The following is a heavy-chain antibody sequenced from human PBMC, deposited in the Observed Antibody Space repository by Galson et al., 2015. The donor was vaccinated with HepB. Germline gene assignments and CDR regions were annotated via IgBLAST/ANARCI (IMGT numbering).Heavy chain of an antibody. CDR2: ISYDGSFR. CDR1: GFRFTKYS. D-gene: IGHD3-16*01. CDR3: AKGGPGRIGMMINGSLGCNP. V-gene: IGHV3-30*18. Sequence: SLRLSCATSGFRFTKYSMSWVRQAPGKGLEWMAVISYDGSFRYYSDSVKGRFTVSRDPSRSILYLQMNSLRVDDTAVYYCAKGGPGRIGMMINGSLGCNPGGQGPRVIFPS. J-gene: IGHJ5*02.